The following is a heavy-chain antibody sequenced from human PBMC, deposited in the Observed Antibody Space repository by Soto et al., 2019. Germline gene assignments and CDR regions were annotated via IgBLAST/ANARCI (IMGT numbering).Heavy chain of an antibody. CDR3: ARTTAAGRRFDY. V-gene: IGHV1-46*03. J-gene: IGHJ4*02. Sequence: QVQLVQSGAEVKKPGASVKVSCKASGYTFTSYYMHWVRQAPGQGHEWMGIINPSGGSTSYAQKFQGRFTMTRDTSTSTVYMELSSLRSEDTSVYYCARTTAAGRRFDYWGQGTLVTVSS. CDR2: INPSGGST. D-gene: IGHD6-13*01. CDR1: GYTFTSYY.